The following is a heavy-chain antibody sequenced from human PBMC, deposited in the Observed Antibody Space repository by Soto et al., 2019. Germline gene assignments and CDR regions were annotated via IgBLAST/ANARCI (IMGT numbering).Heavy chain of an antibody. D-gene: IGHD6-19*01. CDR1: GFTFSDYA. V-gene: IGHV3-30*18. CDR2: VSNDGRNT. Sequence: VQLVESGGGEVQPGRSLRLSCAASGFTFSDYAMHWVRQAPGKGLEWVAVVSNDGRNTHYADSVKGRFTISRDSSKNTVSLEMTSLRAEDTAVYYCAKGGRQWLVTSDFNYWGQGALVTVSS. J-gene: IGHJ4*02. CDR3: AKGGRQWLVTSDFNY.